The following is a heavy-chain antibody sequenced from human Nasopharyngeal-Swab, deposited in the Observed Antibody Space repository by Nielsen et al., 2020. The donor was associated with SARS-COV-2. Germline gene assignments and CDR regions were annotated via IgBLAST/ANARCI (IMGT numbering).Heavy chain of an antibody. J-gene: IGHJ4*02. CDR2: INHSGST. D-gene: IGHD4-17*01. V-gene: IGHV4-34*01. CDR3: ARGHRYGDLDY. Sequence: WIRQPPGKGLEWIEEINHSGSTNYNPSLKSRVTISVDTSKNQFSLKLSSVTAADTAVYYCARGHRYGDLDYWGQGTLVTVSS.